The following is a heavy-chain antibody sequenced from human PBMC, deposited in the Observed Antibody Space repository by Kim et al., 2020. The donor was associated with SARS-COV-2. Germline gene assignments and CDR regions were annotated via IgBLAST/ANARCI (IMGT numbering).Heavy chain of an antibody. CDR2: ISGDGGST. J-gene: IGHJ4*02. V-gene: IGHV3-43*02. Sequence: GGSLRLSCAASGLTFDDYAMHWVRQAPGKGLEWVSLISGDGGSTYYADSVKGRFTISRDNSKNSLYLQMNSLRTEDTALYYCAKPRGGYGTYYFEYWGQGTLVTVSS. D-gene: IGHD5-18*01. CDR1: GLTFDDYA. CDR3: AKPRGGYGTYYFEY.